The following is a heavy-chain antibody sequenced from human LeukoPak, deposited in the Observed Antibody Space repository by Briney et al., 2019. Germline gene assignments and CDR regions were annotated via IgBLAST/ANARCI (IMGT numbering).Heavy chain of an antibody. Sequence: GGSLRLSCAASGFAFTIYAMSWGRQSPGKGLGGVSAISDSGDRTYYADSVKGRFTISRDNSRNTLYLQVNSLRAEDTAVYYCAKSGSVPPDYWGQGTLVTVSS. D-gene: IGHD2-2*01. CDR1: GFAFTIYA. CDR3: AKSGSVPPDY. J-gene: IGHJ4*02. CDR2: ISDSGDRT. V-gene: IGHV3-23*01.